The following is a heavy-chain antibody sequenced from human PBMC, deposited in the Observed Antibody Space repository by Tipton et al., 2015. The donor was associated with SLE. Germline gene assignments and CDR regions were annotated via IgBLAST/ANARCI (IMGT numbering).Heavy chain of an antibody. J-gene: IGHJ6*03. CDR2: IRAENGNT. CDR3: ARVHTGSYRPFYYYDMDV. V-gene: IGHV1-18*03. Sequence: QSGPEVKKPGASVTVSCKASGYSFINYAITWVRQAPGQGLEWVGCIRAENGNTNYAQKFQDRVTLTTVTSTSTAYMELNSLRSDDVALYYCARVHTGSYRPFYYYDMDVWVKVTTVAVSS. D-gene: IGHD1-26*01. CDR1: GYSFINYA.